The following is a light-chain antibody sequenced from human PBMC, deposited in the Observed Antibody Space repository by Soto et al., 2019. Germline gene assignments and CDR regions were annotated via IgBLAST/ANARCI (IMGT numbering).Light chain of an antibody. J-gene: IGLJ1*01. CDR3: AAWDVSLKGFV. V-gene: IGLV1-44*01. CDR1: SSNIGINT. CDR2: DNH. Sequence: QSVLTQPPSASGTPGQRVTFPCSGSSSNIGINTVNWYQQLPGTAPQLLISDNHRRPSGVPDRFSGSKSGTSASLAISGLQSEDEATYFCAAWDVSLKGFVFGTGTKVTV.